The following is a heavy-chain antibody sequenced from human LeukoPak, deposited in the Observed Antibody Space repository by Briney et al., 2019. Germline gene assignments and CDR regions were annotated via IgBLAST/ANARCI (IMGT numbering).Heavy chain of an antibody. J-gene: IGHJ4*02. V-gene: IGHV3-48*02. CDR2: ISSSSSTI. D-gene: IGHD3-16*01. Sequence: PGGSLRLTCAASGFTFSSYSMNWVRQAPGKGLEWVSYISSSSSTIYYADSVKVRFTISRDNAKNSLYLQMNSLRDEDTAVYYCARDPIPRGGGPFDYWGQGTLASVSS. CDR1: GFTFSSYS. CDR3: ARDPIPRGGGPFDY.